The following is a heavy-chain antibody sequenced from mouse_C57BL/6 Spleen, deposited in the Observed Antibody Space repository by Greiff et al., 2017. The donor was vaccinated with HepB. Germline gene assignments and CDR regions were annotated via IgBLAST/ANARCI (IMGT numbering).Heavy chain of an antibody. J-gene: IGHJ4*01. D-gene: IGHD1-1*01. CDR3: ARGPGRRAMDY. CDR1: GFSLTSYG. CDR2: IWSGGST. V-gene: IGHV2-2*01. Sequence: VQLQQSGPGLVQPSQSLSITCTVSGFSLTSYGVHWVRQSPGKGLEWLGVIWSGGSTDYNAAFISRLSISKDNSKSQVFFKMNSLQADDTAIYYCARGPGRRAMDYWGQGTSVTVSS.